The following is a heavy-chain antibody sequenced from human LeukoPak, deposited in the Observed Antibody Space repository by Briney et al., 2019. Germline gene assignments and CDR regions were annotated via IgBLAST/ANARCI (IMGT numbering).Heavy chain of an antibody. D-gene: IGHD6-19*01. CDR1: GYSFTSYW. CDR2: IHPGDSDT. CDR3: ARQGRGSGWYSRYYYHYGMDV. V-gene: IGHV5-51*01. J-gene: IGHJ6*02. Sequence: GESLKISCKGSGYSFTSYWIGWVRQMPGKGLEWMGIIHPGDSDTRYSPSFQGQVTISADKSISTAYLQWSSLKASDTAMYYCARQGRGSGWYSRYYYHYGMDVWGQGTTVTVSS.